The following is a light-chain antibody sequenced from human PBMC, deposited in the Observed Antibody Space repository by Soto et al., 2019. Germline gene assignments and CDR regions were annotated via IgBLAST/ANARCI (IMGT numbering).Light chain of an antibody. V-gene: IGLV4-69*01. CDR2: LNSDDSH. CDR1: SRHSSYA. J-gene: IGLJ3*02. Sequence: QLVLTQSPSASASLGASVKLTCTLSSRHSSYAIAWHQQQPEKGPRYLMKLNSDDSHSKGDGIPDRFSGSSSGAERYLTISSLQSEDEADYYCQTWGTGIQVFGGGTKLTVL. CDR3: QTWGTGIQV.